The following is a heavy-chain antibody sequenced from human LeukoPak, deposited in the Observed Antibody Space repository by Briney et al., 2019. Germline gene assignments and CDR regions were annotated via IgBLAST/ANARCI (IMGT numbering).Heavy chain of an antibody. V-gene: IGHV4-4*07. CDR2: IYTSGST. J-gene: IGHJ5*02. CDR3: ARDLFRGSGSYNWFDP. D-gene: IGHD3-10*01. Sequence: PSETLSLTCTVSGGSISSYYWSWIRQPAGKGLGWIGRIYTSGSTNYNPSLKSRVTMSVDTSKNQFSLKLSSVTAADTAVYYCARDLFRGSGSYNWFDPWGQGTLVTVSS. CDR1: GGSISSYY.